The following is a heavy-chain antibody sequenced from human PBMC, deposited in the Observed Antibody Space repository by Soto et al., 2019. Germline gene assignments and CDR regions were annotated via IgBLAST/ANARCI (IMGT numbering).Heavy chain of an antibody. V-gene: IGHV3-30*18. CDR1: GFTFSSYG. CDR2: ISYDGSDK. Sequence: QVRLVESGGGVVQPGRSLRLSCAASGFTFSSYGMHWVRQGPGKGLEWVAMISYDGSDKYYADSVKGRFTISRDNSKNTLFLQMNALTGEDTALYYCAKDNPAVDYWGQGALVTVSS. CDR3: AKDNPAVDY. J-gene: IGHJ4*02.